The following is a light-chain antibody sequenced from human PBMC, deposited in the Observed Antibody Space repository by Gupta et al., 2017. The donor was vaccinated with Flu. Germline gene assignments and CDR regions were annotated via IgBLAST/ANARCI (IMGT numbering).Light chain of an antibody. V-gene: IGLV3-25*03. Sequence: SYELTQPPSVSVSPVQTARITCSGDVLPKQYAHWYKQKPGQAPVLVIYKDTERPSGIAARFSGSSSGTTVTSTISGDQAEDEADYYCQSADTITTNGVFGGGTKLTVL. CDR2: KDT. CDR1: VLPKQY. J-gene: IGLJ3*02. CDR3: QSADTITTNGV.